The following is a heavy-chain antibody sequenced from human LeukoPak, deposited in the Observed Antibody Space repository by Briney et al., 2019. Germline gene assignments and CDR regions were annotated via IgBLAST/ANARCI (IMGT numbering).Heavy chain of an antibody. D-gene: IGHD6-6*01. V-gene: IGHV4-30-2*06. Sequence: PSETLSLTCAVSGGSISSGGFSWSWIRQSPGKGLEYIGYLYQGGSTYYNPSLSSRVTISGDRSKNQFSLKLSSVTAADTAVYYCARVTPSRRIAARPLSFDYWGQGTLVTVSS. J-gene: IGHJ4*02. CDR3: ARVTPSRRIAARPLSFDY. CDR2: LYQGGST. CDR1: GGSISSGGFS.